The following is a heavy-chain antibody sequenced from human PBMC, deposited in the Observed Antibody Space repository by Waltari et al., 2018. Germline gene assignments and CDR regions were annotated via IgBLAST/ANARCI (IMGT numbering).Heavy chain of an antibody. J-gene: IGHJ3*02. Sequence: QVQLVKSGGGVVQPGRSLRLSCAASGFTFSSYGMHWVRQAPGKGLEWVAVIWYDGSNKYYADSVKGRFTISRDNSKNTLYLQMNSLRAEDTAVYYCARDLGGWFGELLFGAFDIWGQGTMVTVSS. D-gene: IGHD3-10*01. CDR1: GFTFSSYG. CDR3: ARDLGGWFGELLFGAFDI. CDR2: IWYDGSNK. V-gene: IGHV3-33*01.